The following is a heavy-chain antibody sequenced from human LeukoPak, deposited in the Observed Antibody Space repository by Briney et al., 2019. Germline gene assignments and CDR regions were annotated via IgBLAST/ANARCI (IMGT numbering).Heavy chain of an antibody. V-gene: IGHV1-24*01. CDR3: ISSENGFTFDY. CDR2: FDPEDGET. J-gene: IGHJ4*02. D-gene: IGHD6-6*01. CDR1: GYPFNDLS. Sequence: ASVKVSCKVSGYPFNDLSFHWVRQTPIKGLEWMGGFDPEDGETIYAQKFQGRVTMTEDISTDTAYMELSSLRSEDTAIYYCISSENGFTFDYWGQGTLVTVSS.